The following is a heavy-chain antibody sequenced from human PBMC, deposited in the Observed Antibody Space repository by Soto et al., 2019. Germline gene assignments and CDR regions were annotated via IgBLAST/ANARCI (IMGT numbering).Heavy chain of an antibody. Sequence: SETLSLTRSVSGGSISSGPYSWGWIRQPPGKGLEWIGTFYYSGSTHYNPSLESRVTISVDTSKNQFSLKLSSVTAADTAVYYCASRITMTNWFDPWGQGTLVTVSS. V-gene: IGHV4-39*07. D-gene: IGHD3-22*01. CDR1: GGSISSGPYS. J-gene: IGHJ5*02. CDR2: FYYSGST. CDR3: ASRITMTNWFDP.